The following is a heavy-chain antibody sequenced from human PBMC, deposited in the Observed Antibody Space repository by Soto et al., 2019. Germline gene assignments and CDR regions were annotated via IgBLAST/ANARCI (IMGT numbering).Heavy chain of an antibody. D-gene: IGHD2-15*01. J-gene: IGHJ5*02. CDR1: GYTFTSYT. CDR3: ARMVANL. Sequence: ASVKVSCKASGYTFTSYTIHWVRQAPGQRLEWMGWINCANDDTKYSQNFQGRVTFTRDTSASTAYMDLTSLTSEDTAVYYCARMVANLWGQGTLVTVSS. CDR2: INCANDDT. V-gene: IGHV1-3*01.